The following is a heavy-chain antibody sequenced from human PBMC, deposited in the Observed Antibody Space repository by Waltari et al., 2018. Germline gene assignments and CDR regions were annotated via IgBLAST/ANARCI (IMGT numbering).Heavy chain of an antibody. Sequence: QLQLQESGPGLVKPSETLSLNCTVSGASITTYNYYWGWIRQSPDKGLEWIGHFSSTGVTYYNPSLKSRTTISRDTSKNQFSLTLSSVTAADTAMYYCARDGGGDYADFWGQGTRVTVSS. CDR3: ARDGGGDYADF. CDR1: GASITTYNYY. CDR2: FSSTGVT. D-gene: IGHD4-17*01. J-gene: IGHJ4*02. V-gene: IGHV4-39*07.